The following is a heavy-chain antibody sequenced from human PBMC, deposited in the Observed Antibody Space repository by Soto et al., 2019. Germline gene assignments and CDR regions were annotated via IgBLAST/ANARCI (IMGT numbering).Heavy chain of an antibody. V-gene: IGHV3-23*01. J-gene: IGHJ4*02. CDR2: ISGSGGST. CDR1: GFTFSSYA. Sequence: EVQLLESRGGLVQPGGSLRLSCAASGFTFSSYAMSWVRQAPGKGLEWVSAISGSGGSTYYADSVKGRFTISRDNSKNTLYLQMNSLRAEDTAVYYCAKALQQYSSSWYIDYWGQGTLVTVSS. D-gene: IGHD6-13*01. CDR3: AKALQQYSSSWYIDY.